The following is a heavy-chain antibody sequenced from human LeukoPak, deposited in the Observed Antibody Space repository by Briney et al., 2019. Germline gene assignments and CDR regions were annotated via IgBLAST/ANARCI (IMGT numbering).Heavy chain of an antibody. Sequence: SETLSLTCTVSGGSISSYYWSWIRQPPGKGLEWIGYIYYSGSTNYNPSLKSRVTISVDTSKNQFSLKLSSVTAADTAVYYCARDPHPDCSGGSCYGYWGQEPWSPSPQ. D-gene: IGHD2-15*01. CDR3: ARDPHPDCSGGSCYGY. J-gene: IGHJ4*01. CDR1: GGSISSYY. CDR2: IYYSGST. V-gene: IGHV4-59*01.